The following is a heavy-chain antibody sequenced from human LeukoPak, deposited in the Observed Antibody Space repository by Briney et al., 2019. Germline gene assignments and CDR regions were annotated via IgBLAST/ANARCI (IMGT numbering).Heavy chain of an antibody. D-gene: IGHD3-10*01. V-gene: IGHV4-4*08. CDR2: VYSSGNT. Sequence: PSETLSLTCTVSDGSISIYYWSWIRQPPGKGLEWIGYVYSSGNTNYSPSLKGRAIISADTSKNQFSLQLTSVTAADTAVYYCVRDRELTYWGQGILVTVSS. CDR1: DGSISIYY. CDR3: VRDRELTY. J-gene: IGHJ4*02.